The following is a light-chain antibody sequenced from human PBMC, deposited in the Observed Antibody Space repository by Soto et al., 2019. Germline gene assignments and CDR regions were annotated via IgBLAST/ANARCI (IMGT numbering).Light chain of an antibody. CDR3: QQYEDIPPT. J-gene: IGKJ5*01. CDR1: QSISRY. CDR2: DAS. Sequence: DIQMTQSPSSLSASVGDRVTITCRASQSISRYLNWYQHKPGKAPKLLIYDASNLEPGVPSRFSGRGSGRDFTFTISSLQPEDTATYYCQQYEDIPPTFGQGTRLEIK. V-gene: IGKV1-33*01.